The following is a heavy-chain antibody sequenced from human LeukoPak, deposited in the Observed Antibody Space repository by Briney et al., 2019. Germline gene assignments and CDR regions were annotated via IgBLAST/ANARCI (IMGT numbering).Heavy chain of an antibody. CDR1: GGSFSGYY. Sequence: KPSETLSLTCAVYGGSFSGYYWSWIRQPPGKGLEWIGEINHRGSTNYNPSLKSRVIISLDKSNNHFSLKLSSVTAADTAMYYCARATGEVPVRGWAFDIWGQGTMVTVSS. J-gene: IGHJ3*02. V-gene: IGHV4-34*01. CDR3: ARATGEVPVRGWAFDI. D-gene: IGHD2-15*01. CDR2: INHRGST.